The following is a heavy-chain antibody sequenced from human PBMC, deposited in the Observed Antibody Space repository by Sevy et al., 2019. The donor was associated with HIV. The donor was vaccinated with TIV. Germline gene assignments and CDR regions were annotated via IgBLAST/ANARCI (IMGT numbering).Heavy chain of an antibody. D-gene: IGHD2-21*02. CDR1: GFTFSNYA. CDR3: AKDPWDYCGRDCLYHFDS. CDR2: ITDSGGGT. J-gene: IGHJ4*02. Sequence: GGYLRLSCAASGFTFSNYAMNWVRQVPGKGLEWVSGITDSGGGTFYADSVKGRFAISRDNSKNTLYLQMNSLSAEDTAVYYCAKDPWDYCGRDCLYHFDSWGQGTLVTVSS. V-gene: IGHV3-23*01.